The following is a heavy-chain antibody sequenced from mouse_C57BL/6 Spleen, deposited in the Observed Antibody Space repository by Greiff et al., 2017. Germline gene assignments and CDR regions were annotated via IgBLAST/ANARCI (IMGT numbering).Heavy chain of an antibody. V-gene: IGHV3-6*01. Sequence: LQESGPGLVKPSQSLSLTCSVTGYSITSGYYWNWIRQFPGNKLEWMGYISYDGSNNYNPSLKNRISITRDTSKNQFFLKLNSVTTEDTATYYCARGGNGYYWYFDVWGTGTTVTVSS. CDR2: ISYDGSN. J-gene: IGHJ1*03. CDR3: ARGGNGYYWYFDV. CDR1: GYSITSGYY. D-gene: IGHD2-2*01.